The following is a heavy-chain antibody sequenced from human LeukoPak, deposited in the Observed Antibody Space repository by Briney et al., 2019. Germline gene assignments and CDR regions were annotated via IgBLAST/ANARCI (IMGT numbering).Heavy chain of an antibody. J-gene: IGHJ5*02. V-gene: IGHV4-4*07. CDR3: ARDGGYDGTNWFDP. CDR2: IYTSGST. Sequence: SETLSLTCTVSGGSISSYYWSWIRQPAGKGLEWIGRIYTSGSTNYNPSLKSRVTISVDTSKNQFSLKLSSVTAADTAVYYCARDGGYDGTNWFDPWGQGTLVTVSS. D-gene: IGHD5-12*01. CDR1: GGSISSYY.